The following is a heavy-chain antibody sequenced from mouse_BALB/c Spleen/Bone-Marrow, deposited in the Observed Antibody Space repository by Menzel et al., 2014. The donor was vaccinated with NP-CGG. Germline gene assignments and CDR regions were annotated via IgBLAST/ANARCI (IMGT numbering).Heavy chain of an antibody. CDR1: GFDFSRYW. Sequence: EVKLQEPGGGLVQPGGSLKLSCAASGFDFSRYWMSWVRQAPGKGLEWIGEINPDSSTINYTPSLKDKFIISRDNAKNTLYLQMSKVRSEDAALYYCARQGYYGKGDYWGQGTTLTVSS. CDR2: INPDSSTI. V-gene: IGHV4-1*02. CDR3: ARQGYYGKGDY. J-gene: IGHJ2*01. D-gene: IGHD2-1*01.